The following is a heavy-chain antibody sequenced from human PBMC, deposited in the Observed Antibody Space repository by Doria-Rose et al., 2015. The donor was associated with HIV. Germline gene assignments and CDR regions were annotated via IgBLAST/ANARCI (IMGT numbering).Heavy chain of an antibody. V-gene: IGHV4-59*01. Sequence: QVQLQESGPGLVKPSETLSLTCTVSGGSISRYYWSWIRQPPGKGLEWMGYIYYSGSTNYNPSLKSRVTISVDTSKNQFSLKMSSVTAGDTAVYYCARDLDAYGDNDYYYAMDVWGQGTTVTVSS. CDR3: ARDLDAYGDNDYYYAMDV. CDR2: IYYSGST. D-gene: IGHD4-17*01. CDR1: GGSISRYY. J-gene: IGHJ6*02.